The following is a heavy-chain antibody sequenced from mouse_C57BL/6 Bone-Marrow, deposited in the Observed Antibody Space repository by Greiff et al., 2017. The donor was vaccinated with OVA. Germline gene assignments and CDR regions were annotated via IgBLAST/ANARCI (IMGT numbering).Heavy chain of an antibody. CDR3: AIHYYCSSRWYFDV. V-gene: IGHV1-74*01. D-gene: IGHD1-1*01. CDR1: GYTFTSYW. Sequence: QVQLQQPGAELVKPGASVKVSCKASGYTFTSYWMHWVKQRPGQGLEWIGRIHPSDSDTNYNQKFKGKATLTVDTSSSTAYMQLSSLSSEDSAVYYCAIHYYCSSRWYFDVWGTGTTVTVSS. J-gene: IGHJ1*03. CDR2: IHPSDSDT.